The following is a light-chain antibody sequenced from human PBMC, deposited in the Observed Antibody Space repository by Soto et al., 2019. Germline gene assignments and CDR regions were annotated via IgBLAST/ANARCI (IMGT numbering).Light chain of an antibody. J-gene: IGKJ1*01. Sequence: DIQLTRFPSPLSASLEARVTITCRASQSSCSWLAWYQHKPGKAPKLLIYEASSLERGVPSRFSGSGSGTEFTLTISSLQPEDFATYYCLHSYSGPITFGQGTKVDIK. V-gene: IGKV1-5*03. CDR1: QSSCSW. CDR2: EAS. CDR3: LHSYSGPIT.